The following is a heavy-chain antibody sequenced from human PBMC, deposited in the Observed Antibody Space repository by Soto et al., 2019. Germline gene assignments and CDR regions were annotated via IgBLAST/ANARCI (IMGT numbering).Heavy chain of an antibody. D-gene: IGHD3-16*02. V-gene: IGHV4-30-2*01. CDR1: GGSISSGGYS. J-gene: IGHJ5*02. CDR3: ARDFIMITFGGVIVYNWFDP. CDR2: IYHSGST. Sequence: SETLSLTCAVSGGSISSGGYSWSWIRQPPGKRKERIGEIYHSGSTNYNPSLKSRVTISVDKSKNQFSLKLSSVTAADTAVYFCARDFIMITFGGVIVYNWFDPWGQGTLVTVSS.